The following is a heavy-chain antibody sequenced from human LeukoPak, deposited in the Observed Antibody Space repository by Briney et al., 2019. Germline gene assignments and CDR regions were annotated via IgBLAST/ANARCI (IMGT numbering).Heavy chain of an antibody. V-gene: IGHV3-30*04. CDR2: ISYDGSNK. CDR1: GFTFSSYA. J-gene: IGHJ4*02. CDR3: AKDQHIVVVTASALDY. Sequence: GRSLRLSCAASGFTFSSYAMHWVRQAPGKGLEWVAVISYDGSNKYYADSVKGRFTISRDNSKNTLYLQMNSLRAEDTAVYYCAKDQHIVVVTASALDYWGQGTLVTVSS. D-gene: IGHD2-21*02.